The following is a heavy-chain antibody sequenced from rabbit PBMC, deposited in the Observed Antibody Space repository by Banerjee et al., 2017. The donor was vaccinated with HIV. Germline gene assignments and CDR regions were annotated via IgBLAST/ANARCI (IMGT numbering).Heavy chain of an antibody. Sequence: QSLEESGGDLVKPGASLTLTCKASGIDFSSYGISWVRQAPGKRPEWIACIYAGSSGSTDYASWVNGRFTISKTSSTTVTLQMTSLTAADTATYFCARDYAAYGYDGYDLWGPGTLVTVS. CDR2: IYAGSSGST. J-gene: IGHJ4*01. CDR1: GIDFSSYG. CDR3: ARDYAAYGYDGYDL. D-gene: IGHD6-1*01. V-gene: IGHV1S40*01.